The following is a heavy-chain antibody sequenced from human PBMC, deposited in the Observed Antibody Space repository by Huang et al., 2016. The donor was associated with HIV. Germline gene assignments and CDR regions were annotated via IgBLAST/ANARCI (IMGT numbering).Heavy chain of an antibody. CDR3: ARERYYYDRSGYYTPVEYFHH. CDR1: GYTFTNYA. J-gene: IGHJ1*01. D-gene: IGHD3-22*01. Sequence: QVQLVQSGAEVKKPGASVKVSCKASGYTFTNYAINWVRQAPGQSLEWIGWISVYNCTTNYAQKVQGRVTMTKDTSTSTAYMELRSLISDDTAVYYCARERYYYDRSGYYTPVEYFHHWGQGTLVTVSS. CDR2: ISVYNCTT. V-gene: IGHV1-18*01.